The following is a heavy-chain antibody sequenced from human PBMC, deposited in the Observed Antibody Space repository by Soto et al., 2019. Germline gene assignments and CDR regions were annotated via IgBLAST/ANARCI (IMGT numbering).Heavy chain of an antibody. D-gene: IGHD2-15*01. CDR2: IDWDDDK. CDR1: GFSLSTSGMC. J-gene: IGHJ6*02. V-gene: IGHV2-70*11. Sequence: GPTLVNPTQTLTLTCTFSGFSLSTSGMCVSWIRQPPGKALEWLARIDWDDDKYYSTSLKTRLTISKDTSKNQVVLTMTNMDPVDTATYYCARTPYYGGSHYYYYGMDVWGQGTTVTVSS. CDR3: ARTPYYGGSHYYYYGMDV.